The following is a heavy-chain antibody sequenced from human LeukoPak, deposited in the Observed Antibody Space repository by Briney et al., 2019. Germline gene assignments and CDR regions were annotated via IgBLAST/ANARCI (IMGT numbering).Heavy chain of an antibody. D-gene: IGHD2/OR15-2a*01. V-gene: IGHV3-33*01. CDR1: GFTFSNYG. CDR2: IWYDGSNK. J-gene: IGHJ4*02. CDR3: AREGPRGNSQFDY. Sequence: GGSLRLSCAASGFTFSNYGMHWVRQAPGKGLEWVALIWYDGSNKYYTDSVKGRLTISRDNSKDTLFLQMNGLRAEDTAVYYCAREGPRGNSQFDYWGQGTLVTVSS.